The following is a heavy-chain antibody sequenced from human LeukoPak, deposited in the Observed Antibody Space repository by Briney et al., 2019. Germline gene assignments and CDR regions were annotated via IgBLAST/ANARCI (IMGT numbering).Heavy chain of an antibody. V-gene: IGHV1-8*01. Sequence: ASVKVSCKASGYTFTSYDVHWVRQATGQGLGWMGWMNPNSGNTGYAQKFQGRVTMTRNTSISTAYMELSSLRSEDTAVYYCARTRLGFGEFLVDPWGQGTLVTVSS. CDR1: GYTFTSYD. CDR2: MNPNSGNT. D-gene: IGHD3-10*01. CDR3: ARTRLGFGEFLVDP. J-gene: IGHJ5*02.